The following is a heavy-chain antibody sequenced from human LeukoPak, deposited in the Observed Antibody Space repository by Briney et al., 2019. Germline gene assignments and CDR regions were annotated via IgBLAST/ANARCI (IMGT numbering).Heavy chain of an antibody. CDR3: ARARYMGTAMVLFDY. Sequence: GASVKVSCKASGGTFSSYAISWVRQAPGQGLEWMGRIIPILGIANYAQKFQGRVTITADKSTSTAYMELSSLRSEDTAVYYCARARYMGTAMVLFDYWGQGTLVTVSS. D-gene: IGHD5-18*01. J-gene: IGHJ4*02. CDR2: IIPILGIA. V-gene: IGHV1-69*04. CDR1: GGTFSSYA.